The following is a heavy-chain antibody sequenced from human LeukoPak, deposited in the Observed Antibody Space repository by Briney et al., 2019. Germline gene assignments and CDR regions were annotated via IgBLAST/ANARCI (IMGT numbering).Heavy chain of an antibody. J-gene: IGHJ4*02. CDR2: INHSGST. D-gene: IGHD5-24*01. CDR3: ARGTRDLKRYFDY. Sequence: SETLSLTCAVYGGSFSGYYWSWIRQPPGKGLEWIGEINHSGSTYYNPSLKSRVTISVDTSKNQFSLKLSSVTAADTAVYYCARGTRDLKRYFDYWGQGTLVTVSS. V-gene: IGHV4-34*01. CDR1: GGSFSGYY.